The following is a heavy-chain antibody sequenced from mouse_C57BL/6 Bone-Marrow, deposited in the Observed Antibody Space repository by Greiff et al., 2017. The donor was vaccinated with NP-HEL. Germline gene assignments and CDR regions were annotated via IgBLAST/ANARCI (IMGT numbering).Heavy chain of an antibody. D-gene: IGHD2-4*01. J-gene: IGHJ2*01. Sequence: VQLQQSGAELVRPGASVKLSCTASGFNIKDDYMHWVKQRPEQGLEWIGWIDPEDGDTEYAAKFQGKATITADKASNTAYLQLSSLTSEDTAVYYWTTSYDYDGYYFDYWGQGTTLTVSS. V-gene: IGHV14-4*01. CDR2: IDPEDGDT. CDR1: GFNIKDDY. CDR3: TTSYDYDGYYFDY.